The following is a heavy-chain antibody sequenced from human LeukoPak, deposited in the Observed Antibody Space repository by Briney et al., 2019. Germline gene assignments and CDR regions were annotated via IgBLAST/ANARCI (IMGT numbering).Heavy chain of an antibody. J-gene: IGHJ4*02. Sequence: ASVKVSCKASGYTFSNYGINWVRQAPGQGLEWMGGISTYNGNTNYAQKLQGRVTMTTDTSTSTAYMELRSLRSDDTAVYYCAKEGGTNYGDYVVDYWGQGTLVTVSS. D-gene: IGHD4-17*01. CDR3: AKEGGTNYGDYVVDY. CDR1: GYTFSNYG. CDR2: ISTYNGNT. V-gene: IGHV1-18*01.